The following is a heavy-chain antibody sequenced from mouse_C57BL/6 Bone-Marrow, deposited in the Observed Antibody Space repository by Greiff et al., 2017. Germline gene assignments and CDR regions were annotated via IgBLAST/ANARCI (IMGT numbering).Heavy chain of an antibody. CDR1: GFTITDDY. CDR3: TRNAY. CDR2: IDPENGDT. J-gene: IGHJ3*01. V-gene: IGHV14-4*01. Sequence: EVQLQQSGAELVRPGASVKLSCTASGFTITDDYMHWVKQRPEQGLEWIGWIDPENGDTEYASKFKGKATITVDTSSNTAYLQLSSLTSDDTAVYYCTRNAYWGQGTLVTVSA.